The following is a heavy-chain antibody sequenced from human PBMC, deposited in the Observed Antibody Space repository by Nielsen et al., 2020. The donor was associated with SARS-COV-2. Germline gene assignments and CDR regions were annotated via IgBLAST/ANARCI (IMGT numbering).Heavy chain of an antibody. V-gene: IGHV3-7*01. CDR2: INEDGGDK. J-gene: IGHJ6*02. D-gene: IGHD6-6*01. Sequence: GGSLRLSCEVSGFMFSNYWMTWVRQAPGKGLEWVANINEDGGDKYYVDSVKGRFTISRDNAKNSLYLQMSTLMAEDTAVYYCVKWVQLDLGYYYHGMDVWGRGTLVTVSS. CDR3: VKWVQLDLGYYYHGMDV. CDR1: GFMFSNYW.